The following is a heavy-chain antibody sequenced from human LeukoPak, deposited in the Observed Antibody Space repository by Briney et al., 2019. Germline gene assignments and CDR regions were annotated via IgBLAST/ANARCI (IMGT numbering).Heavy chain of an antibody. Sequence: ASVNVSCKASGYTFTNYGITWVRQAPGEGLEWMGWISAYNGNTNYAQNFQGRVTLTTETTTSTAFLELRSLKSDDTAVYYCARDDYDILTGPHYYYSALDVWGQGTTVTVSS. V-gene: IGHV1-18*01. D-gene: IGHD3-9*01. J-gene: IGHJ6*02. CDR1: GYTFTNYG. CDR3: ARDDYDILTGPHYYYSALDV. CDR2: ISAYNGNT.